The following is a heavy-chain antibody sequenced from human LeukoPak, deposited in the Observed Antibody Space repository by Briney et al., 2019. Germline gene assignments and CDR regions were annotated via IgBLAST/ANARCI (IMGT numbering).Heavy chain of an antibody. D-gene: IGHD6-6*01. V-gene: IGHV1-8*02. J-gene: IGHJ4*02. CDR2: MNPNSGNT. Sequence: GASVKVSCKASGYTFTSYYMHWVRQATGQGLEWMGWMNPNSGNTGLAQKFQGRVTMTRDTSISTAYMELSSLRSEDTAVYYCARGVPPDYWGQGTLVTVSS. CDR1: GYTFTSYY. CDR3: ARGVPPDY.